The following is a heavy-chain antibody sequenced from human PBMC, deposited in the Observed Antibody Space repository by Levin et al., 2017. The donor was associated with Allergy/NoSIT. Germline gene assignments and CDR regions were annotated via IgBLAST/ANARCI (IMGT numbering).Heavy chain of an antibody. CDR1: GFTFDTYT. CDR3: ARDNGGSGGWYYFDY. V-gene: IGHV3-21*01. Sequence: GGSLRLSCAASGFTFDTYTITWVRQAPGKGLEWVSSISSSSIYIYYADSVRDRFTISRDNAKNSLYLQMSSLRAEDTAVYYCARDNGGSGGWYYFDYWGQGTLVTVSS. J-gene: IGHJ4*02. D-gene: IGHD6-19*01. CDR2: ISSSSIYI.